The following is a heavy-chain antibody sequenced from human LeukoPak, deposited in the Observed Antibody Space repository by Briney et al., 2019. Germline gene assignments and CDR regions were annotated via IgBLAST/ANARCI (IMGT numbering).Heavy chain of an antibody. CDR3: ASGYSSSWYFDY. D-gene: IGHD6-13*01. V-gene: IGHV1-2*02. CDR1: GYTFTRYA. CDR2: INPNSGGT. Sequence: WASVKVSCKASGYTFTRYAIHWVRQAPGQGLEWMGWINPNSGGTNYAQKFQGRVTMTRDTSISTAYMELSRLRSDDTAVYYCASGYSSSWYFDYWGQGTLVTVSS. J-gene: IGHJ4*02.